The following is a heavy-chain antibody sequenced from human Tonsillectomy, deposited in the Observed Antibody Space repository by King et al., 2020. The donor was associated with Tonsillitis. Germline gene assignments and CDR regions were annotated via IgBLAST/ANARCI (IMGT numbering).Heavy chain of an antibody. CDR1: GGSITPYY. CDR3: ARTVGNSDGLGWFDY. D-gene: IGHD5-18*01. Sequence: QLQESGPGLVKPSETLSLTCTVSGGSITPYYWSWLRQTPGKGLEWIGYIFYSGRTNYNPSLKSRLTMSVDTSRNQFSLSLSSVTAADTAFYHCARTVGNSDGLGWFDYWGQGTLVTVSS. J-gene: IGHJ4*02. CDR2: IFYSGRT. V-gene: IGHV4-59*01.